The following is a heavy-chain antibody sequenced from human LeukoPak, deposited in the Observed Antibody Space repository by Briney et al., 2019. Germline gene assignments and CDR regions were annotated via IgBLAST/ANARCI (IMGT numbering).Heavy chain of an antibody. CDR2: IIPIFGTA. J-gene: IGHJ4*02. Sequence: SVKLSCKASGGTFSSYAISWVRQAPGQGLEWMGGIIPIFGTANYAQKFQGRVTITADESTSTAYMELSSLRSEDTAVYYCARGWNIVVVPAGAYESYFDYWGQGPLVTVSS. D-gene: IGHD2-2*01. CDR3: ARGWNIVVVPAGAYESYFDY. CDR1: GGTFSSYA. V-gene: IGHV1-69*13.